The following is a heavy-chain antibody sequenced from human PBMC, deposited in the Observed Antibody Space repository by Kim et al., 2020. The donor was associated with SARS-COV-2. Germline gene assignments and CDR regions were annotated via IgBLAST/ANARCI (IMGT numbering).Heavy chain of an antibody. J-gene: IGHJ4*02. D-gene: IGHD2-15*01. CDR2: ISYDGIKK. CDR3: ARGRFCNGGTCYPLLDY. Sequence: GGSLRLSCPTSGFTFTTYGMHWVWQAPGEGLEWVAVISYDGIKKDYKESVKGRFTISRDNSKSTLFLEMDRLRPEDTAVYYCARGRFCNGGTCYPLLDYWGQGSLVTVSS. V-gene: IGHV3-30*03. CDR1: GFTFTTYG.